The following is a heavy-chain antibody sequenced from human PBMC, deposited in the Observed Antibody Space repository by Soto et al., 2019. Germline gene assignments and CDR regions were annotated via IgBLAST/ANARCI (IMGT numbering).Heavy chain of an antibody. V-gene: IGHV1-3*01. CDR3: ARGLAADGA. D-gene: IGHD6-13*01. J-gene: IGHJ5*02. Sequence: QVQLAQSGAEVKKPGASVKVSCEASGYTFTHYAIHWVRHAPGQRLEWMGFINAGSGNTKYSQTFQGILTFTKDTSASTAYMDLSSLRSEDTAIYYCARGLAADGAWGQGTLVTVSS. CDR2: INAGSGNT. CDR1: GYTFTHYA.